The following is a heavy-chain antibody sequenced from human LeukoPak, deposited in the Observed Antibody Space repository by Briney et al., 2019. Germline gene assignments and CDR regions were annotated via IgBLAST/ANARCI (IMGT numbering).Heavy chain of an antibody. CDR3: ARVIEGSSTTRGYFDL. J-gene: IGHJ2*01. V-gene: IGHV1-18*01. CDR2: INAYNGHT. Sequence: ASVKVSCKASGYTFRSYGISWVRRAPGQGLEWVGWINAYNGHTTYAQKLQGRVTITTDTSTNVVHMEVKNLRSDDTAVYYCARVIEGSSTTRGYFDLWGRGTMVIVSS. D-gene: IGHD2-2*01. CDR1: GYTFRSYG.